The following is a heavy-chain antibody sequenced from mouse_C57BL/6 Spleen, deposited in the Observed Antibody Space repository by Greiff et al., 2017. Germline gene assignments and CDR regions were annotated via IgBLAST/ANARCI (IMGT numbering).Heavy chain of an antibody. J-gene: IGHJ1*03. CDR2: IDPNSGGS. CDR3: ARFGYDGSSHWYFDV. D-gene: IGHD1-1*01. CDR1: GYTFTSYW. Sequence: QVQLQQPGAELVKPGASVKLSCKASGYTFTSYWMNWVKQRPGRGLEWIGRIDPNSGGSKYNGKFKSMATLAVDKPSSTAYMQLIRLTSEDSAVYYGARFGYDGSSHWYFDVWGTGTTVTVSS. V-gene: IGHV1-72*01.